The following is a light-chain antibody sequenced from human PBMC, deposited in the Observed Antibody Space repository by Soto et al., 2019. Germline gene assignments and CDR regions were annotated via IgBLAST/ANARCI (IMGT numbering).Light chain of an antibody. CDR2: NND. CDR3: QCYDITLSGSG. Sequence: QSVLTQPPSASGAPGHTVTISCTGSSSNIGATYDVHWYQQLPGTAPKLLIYNNDHRPSGAPDRFSGSKSGTSASLALTGLQVWDEAYYYWQCYDITLSGSGFGTGNKV. J-gene: IGLJ1*01. V-gene: IGLV1-40*01. CDR1: SSNIGATYD.